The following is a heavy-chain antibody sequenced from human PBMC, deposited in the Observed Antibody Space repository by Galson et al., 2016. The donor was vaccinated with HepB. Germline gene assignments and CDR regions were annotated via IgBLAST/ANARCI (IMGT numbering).Heavy chain of an antibody. CDR2: IDPGNANT. CDR3: ARPYYYHSGSYRD. J-gene: IGHJ4*02. V-gene: IGHV5-10-1*01. CDR1: GYTFTNYW. D-gene: IGHD3-10*01. Sequence: QSGAEVKKPGESLRISCMGSGYTFTNYWIHWVRQMPGKGLEWMGKIDPGNANTNYSPSFQGHVTISVDTSISTAYLHWSSLKASDTAMYYCARPYYYHSGSYRDWGQGTLVTVSS.